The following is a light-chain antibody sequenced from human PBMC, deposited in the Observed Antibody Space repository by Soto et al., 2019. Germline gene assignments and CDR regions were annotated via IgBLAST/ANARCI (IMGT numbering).Light chain of an antibody. J-gene: IGLJ2*01. V-gene: IGLV2-14*01. Sequence: QPALTQPASVSGSPVQSITISCTGTSSDVGGYNYVSWYQQHPGKAPKLMIYDVSNRPSGVSNRFSGSKSGNTASLTISGLQAEDEADYYCSSYTISSTVVFGGGTKSPS. CDR3: SSYTISSTVV. CDR2: DVS. CDR1: SSDVGGYNY.